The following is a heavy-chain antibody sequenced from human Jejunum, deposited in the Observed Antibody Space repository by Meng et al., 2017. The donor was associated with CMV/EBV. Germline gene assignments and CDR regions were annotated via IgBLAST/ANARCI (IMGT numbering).Heavy chain of an antibody. CDR2: LWYDGSRK. J-gene: IGHJ4*02. V-gene: IGHV3-33*01. D-gene: IGHD3-22*01. Sequence: SGFPLNSYGIHWVRQYPGKGLEWVAVLWYDGSRKYFADSVQGRFSISRDDSKNTVYLQMNSLRAEDTAVYYCARDNDGSSHYSQFDYWGQGTLVTVSS. CDR1: GFPLNSYG. CDR3: ARDNDGSSHYSQFDY.